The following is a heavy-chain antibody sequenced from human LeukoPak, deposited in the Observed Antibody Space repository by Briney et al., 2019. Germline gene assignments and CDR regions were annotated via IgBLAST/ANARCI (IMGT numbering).Heavy chain of an antibody. CDR2: INPNGGVT. CDR3: ARDGGYTTTFFDY. V-gene: IGHV1-2*02. J-gene: IGHJ4*02. D-gene: IGHD6-13*01. Sequence: ASVKVSCKASGFSFTGYYIHWVRQAPGQGLEWMGWINPNGGVTNYAQKFQGRVAMIGDTSISTAYMELTRLRSDGTAVYYCARDGGYTTTFFDYWGQGSLVTVPS. CDR1: GFSFTGYY.